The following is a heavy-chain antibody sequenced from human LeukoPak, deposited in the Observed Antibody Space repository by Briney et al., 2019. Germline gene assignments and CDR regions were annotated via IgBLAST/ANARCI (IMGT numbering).Heavy chain of an antibody. V-gene: IGHV3-23*01. D-gene: IGHD5-18*01. Sequence: GGSLRLSCAASGFTFSSYAMSWVSQAPGKGLGWVSAISGSGGSTYYADSVKGRFTISRDNSKNTLYLQMNSLRAEDTAVYYCARVVWGWDTAMPTPFDYWGQGTLVTVSS. CDR1: GFTFSSYA. J-gene: IGHJ4*02. CDR2: ISGSGGST. CDR3: ARVVWGWDTAMPTPFDY.